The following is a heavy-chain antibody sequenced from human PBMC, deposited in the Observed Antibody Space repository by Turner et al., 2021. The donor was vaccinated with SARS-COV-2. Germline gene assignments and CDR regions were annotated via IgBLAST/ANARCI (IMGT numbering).Heavy chain of an antibody. V-gene: IGHV3-48*02. CDR2: VSSSSIKI. Sequence: EVQLVESGGGLVQPGGPLRLPFAAAGLTFSSYTMNWVRQAPGKGLEWVSRVSSSSIKISYGDYVKGRFTIPRDNAINLLYLQMYSLRDEDTAVYYGARAVDDVWSGYYSYGMDVWGQGTTVTVSS. CDR3: ARAVDDVWSGYYSYGMDV. D-gene: IGHD3-3*01. CDR1: GLTFSSYT. J-gene: IGHJ6*02.